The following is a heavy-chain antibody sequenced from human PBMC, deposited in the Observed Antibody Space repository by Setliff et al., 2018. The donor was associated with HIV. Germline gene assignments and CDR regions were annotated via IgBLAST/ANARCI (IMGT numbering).Heavy chain of an antibody. J-gene: IGHJ4*02. CDR2: IKKSSDGGKT. CDR1: GFTFNNAW. Sequence: GGSLRLSCAASGFTFNNAWMTWVRQAPGKGLEWVGHIKKSSDGGKTDDASPVKGRFTISRDDSKNTLYLQMNSLKIEDTAVYFCATDNGPSYSMDIWGQGTLVTVSS. CDR3: ATDNGPSYSMDI. D-gene: IGHD3-10*01. V-gene: IGHV3-15*01.